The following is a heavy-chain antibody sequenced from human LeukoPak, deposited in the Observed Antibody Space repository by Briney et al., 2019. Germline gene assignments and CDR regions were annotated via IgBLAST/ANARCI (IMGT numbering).Heavy chain of an antibody. Sequence: PGGSLRLSCAASGFTFDDYGMSWVRQAPGKGLEWVSGINWNGGSTGYADSVKGRFTISRDNAKNSLYLQMNSLRAEDTALYYCARGRYSSSWLNWFDPWGQGTLVTVSS. V-gene: IGHV3-20*04. CDR3: ARGRYSSSWLNWFDP. D-gene: IGHD6-13*01. CDR2: INWNGGST. J-gene: IGHJ5*02. CDR1: GFTFDDYG.